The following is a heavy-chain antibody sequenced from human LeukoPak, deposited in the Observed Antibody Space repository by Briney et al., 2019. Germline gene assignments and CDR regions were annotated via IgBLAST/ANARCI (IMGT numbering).Heavy chain of an antibody. Sequence: PSETLSLTCSVSGDSISSGSFYWSWIRQPAGRGLEWIGRIYPSGSTNYNPSLKSRVTISVDTSKNQFSLKLSSVTAADTAVYYCARGSGHYYYYMDVWGKGTTVTISS. CDR2: IYPSGST. CDR3: ARGSGHYYYYMDV. V-gene: IGHV4-61*02. CDR1: GDSISSGSFY. J-gene: IGHJ6*03.